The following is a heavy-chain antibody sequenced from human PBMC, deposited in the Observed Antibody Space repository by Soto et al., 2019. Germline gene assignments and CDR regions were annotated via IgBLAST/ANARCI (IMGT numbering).Heavy chain of an antibody. V-gene: IGHV3-23*01. J-gene: IGHJ4*02. CDR3: AKDRIAVADQFSFDY. CDR1: GFTFGSYA. CDR2: ISGSGGST. D-gene: IGHD6-19*01. Sequence: EVQLLESGGGLVQPGGSLRLSCAASGFTFGSYAMSWVRQAPGKGLEWVSAISGSGGSTYYSDSVKGRFTISRDNSKNTLYLQMNSLRAEDTAVYYCAKDRIAVADQFSFDYWGQGPLVTVSS.